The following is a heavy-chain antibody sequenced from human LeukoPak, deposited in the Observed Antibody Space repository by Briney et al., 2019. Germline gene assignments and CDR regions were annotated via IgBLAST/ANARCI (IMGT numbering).Heavy chain of an antibody. CDR1: GYSFTSYW. CDR3: ARPHYSNYYFDY. J-gene: IGHJ4*02. V-gene: IGHV5-51*01. CDR2: IYPGDSDT. D-gene: IGHD4-11*01. Sequence: GESPKISCKGSGYSFTSYWIAWVRQMPGKGLESMGIIYPGDSDTRYSPSFQGQVTISADKSISTAYLQWSSLKASDTAMYYCARPHYSNYYFDYWGQGTLVTVSS.